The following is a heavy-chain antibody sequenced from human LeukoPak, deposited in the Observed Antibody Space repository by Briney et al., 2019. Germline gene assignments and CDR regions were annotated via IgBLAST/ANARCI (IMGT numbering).Heavy chain of an antibody. D-gene: IGHD2-15*01. V-gene: IGHV3-7*01. J-gene: IGHJ4*02. Sequence: GESLRLSCAASGFTFTTYWMSWVRQAPGKGLEWVANINQDGTEKFYVDSVKGRFTISRDNAKNSLYLQMNSLRAEDTAVYYCARDVVVVVAADSNFDYWGQGTLVTVSS. CDR3: ARDVVVVVAADSNFDY. CDR1: GFTFTTYW. CDR2: INQDGTEK.